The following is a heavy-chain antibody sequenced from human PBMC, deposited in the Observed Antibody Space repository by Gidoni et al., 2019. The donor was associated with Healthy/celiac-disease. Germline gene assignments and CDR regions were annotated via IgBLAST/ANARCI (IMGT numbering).Heavy chain of an antibody. J-gene: IGHJ3*02. V-gene: IGHV3-23*01. CDR1: GFPFSSYA. Sequence: EVQLLESVGGLVQPGGSLRLSCAASGFPFSSYAMSWVRQAPGKGLEWVSAIRGSGGSTYYADSVKGRFTISRDNSKNTLYLQMNSLRAEDTAVYYCAKDEQQWLVVDAFDIWGQGTMVTVSS. CDR3: AKDEQQWLVVDAFDI. CDR2: IRGSGGST. D-gene: IGHD6-19*01.